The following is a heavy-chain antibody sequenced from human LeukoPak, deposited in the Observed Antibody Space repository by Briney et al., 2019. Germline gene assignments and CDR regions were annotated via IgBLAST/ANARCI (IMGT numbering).Heavy chain of an antibody. Sequence: PSETLSLTCTVSGHCISSYYGGWGRQPPGRGVEWVGYIYYRGSTNYNASRKSRVTISVDTSKTQFSLKLSSVTAADTAVYYCASQYCSGGSCYLDYWGQGTLVTVSS. CDR1: GHCISSYY. CDR3: ASQYCSGGSCYLDY. D-gene: IGHD2-15*01. J-gene: IGHJ4*02. CDR2: IYYRGST. V-gene: IGHV4-59*08.